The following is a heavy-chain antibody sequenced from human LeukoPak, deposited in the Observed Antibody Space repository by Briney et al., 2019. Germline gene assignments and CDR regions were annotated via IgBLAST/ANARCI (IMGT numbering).Heavy chain of an antibody. CDR2: IYHSGST. CDR3: ARHGITFFLSHEGEFDP. Sequence: SETLSLTCAVSGYSISSGYYWGWIRQPPGKGLEWIGSIYHSGSTYYNPSLKSRVTISVDTSKSQFSLKLSSVTAADTAVYYCARHGITFFLSHEGEFDPWGQGTLVTVSS. CDR1: GYSISSGYY. D-gene: IGHD3-3*01. J-gene: IGHJ5*02. V-gene: IGHV4-38-2*01.